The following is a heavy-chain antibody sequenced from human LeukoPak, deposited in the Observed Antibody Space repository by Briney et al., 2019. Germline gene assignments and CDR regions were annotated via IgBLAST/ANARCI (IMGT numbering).Heavy chain of an antibody. V-gene: IGHV4-59*01. CDR2: IYYSGST. Sequence: SETLSLTCTVSGGSISSYYWSWIRQPPGKGLGWIGYIYYSGSTNYNPSLKSRVTISVDTSNKQFSLKLSSVTAADTAVYYCARGGLVDYWGQGTLVTVSS. CDR1: GGSISSYY. CDR3: ARGGLVDY. J-gene: IGHJ4*02.